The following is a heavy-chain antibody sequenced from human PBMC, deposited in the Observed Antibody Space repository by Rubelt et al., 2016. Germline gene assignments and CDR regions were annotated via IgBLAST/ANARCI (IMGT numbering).Heavy chain of an antibody. V-gene: IGHV3-7*01. CDR3: ARDVQWVYRGTDY. CDR2: IKEDGSDQ. D-gene: IGHD1-1*01. J-gene: IGHJ4*02. CDR1: GFTFTYSW. Sequence: DVQLLESGGGLVQPGGSLRLSCAASGFTFTYSWMSWVRQAPGKGLEWVANIKEDGSDQYYVDSVKGRFTISRDNTKNSLYLQMNSLRAEDTAVYYCARDVQWVYRGTDYWGQGTLVTVSS.